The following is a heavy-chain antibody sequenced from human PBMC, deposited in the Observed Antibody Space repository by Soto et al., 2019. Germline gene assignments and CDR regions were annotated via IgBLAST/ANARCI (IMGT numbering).Heavy chain of an antibody. CDR3: ARCYCSVGSCYACWHFDL. CDR2: ISSSTRNT. D-gene: IGHD2-15*01. J-gene: IGHJ2*01. CDR1: GSTFTNYA. V-gene: IGHV1-18*01. Sequence: QVQLVQSGAEVKKPGASVKVSCQASGSTFTNYAISWVRQAPGQGLEWMGWISSSTRNTDQAQNFQGRVTMTIDTSTHTANRELRRLRSDDTAVYYCARCYCSVGSCYACWHFDLWGRGTRVTVSS.